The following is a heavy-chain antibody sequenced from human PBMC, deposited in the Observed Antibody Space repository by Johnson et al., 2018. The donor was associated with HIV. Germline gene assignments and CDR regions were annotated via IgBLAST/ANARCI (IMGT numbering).Heavy chain of an antibody. V-gene: IGHV3-30*04. Sequence: QVQLVESGGGVVQPGRSLRLSCAASGFTFSSYAMHWVRQAPGKGLEWVAVISYDGSNKYYADSVKGRFTISRDNAKNSLYLQMNSLRAEDTALYYCAKDNMVGANHDAFYIWGQGTMVTVSS. CDR1: GFTFSSYA. D-gene: IGHD1-26*01. CDR3: AKDNMVGANHDAFYI. J-gene: IGHJ3*02. CDR2: ISYDGSNK.